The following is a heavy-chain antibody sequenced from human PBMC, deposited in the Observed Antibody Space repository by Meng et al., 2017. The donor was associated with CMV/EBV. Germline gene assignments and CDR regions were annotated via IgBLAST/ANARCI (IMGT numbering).Heavy chain of an antibody. D-gene: IGHD2-15*01. CDR3: ARSGVAAAMNWFDP. CDR1: GFSLSTSGVG. J-gene: IGHJ5*02. CDR2: VYWNGNK. Sequence: SGPTLVKPTQTLTPTCTFSGFSLSTSGVGVGWIRQPPGKALEWLALVYWNGNKRYSPSLKSRLTITKDTSKNQVVLTMTNVDPVDTGTYYCARSGVAAAMNWFDPWGQGTLVTVSS. V-gene: IGHV2-5*01.